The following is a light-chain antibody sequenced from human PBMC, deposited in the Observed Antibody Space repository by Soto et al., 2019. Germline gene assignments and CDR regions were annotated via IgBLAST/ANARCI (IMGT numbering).Light chain of an antibody. CDR3: GAWDSSLSAGV. V-gene: IGLV1-51*01. CDR2: DND. CDR1: GSNIANHY. Sequence: QSVLTQPPSVSAAPGQKVTISCSGSGSNIANHYVSWYQHLPGTAPKLLIYDNDKRPSEIPDRFSGSKSGTSATLGITGLQTGDEAVYYCGAWDSSLSAGVFGGGTKLTVL. J-gene: IGLJ3*02.